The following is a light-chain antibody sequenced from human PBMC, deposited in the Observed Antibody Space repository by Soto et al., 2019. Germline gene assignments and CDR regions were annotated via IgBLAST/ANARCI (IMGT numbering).Light chain of an antibody. CDR3: SSYTSSSTLVV. Sequence: QSVLTQPASVSGSPGXXITISCTXXXXXVGGYNYVSWYQQHPGKAPKLMIYEVSNRPSGVSNRFSGSKSGNTASLTISGLQAEDEADYYCSSYTSSSTLVVFGGGTKVTVL. CDR1: XXXVGGYNY. V-gene: IGLV2-14*01. CDR2: EVS. J-gene: IGLJ2*01.